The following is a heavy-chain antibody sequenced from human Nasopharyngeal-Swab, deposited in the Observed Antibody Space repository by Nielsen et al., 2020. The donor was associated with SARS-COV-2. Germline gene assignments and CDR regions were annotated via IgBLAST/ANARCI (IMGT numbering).Heavy chain of an antibody. J-gene: IGHJ6*02. CDR1: GFPFVSYE. CDR3: ARDRNGFIYYYYGMDV. D-gene: IGHD3-3*01. V-gene: IGHV3-7*01. Sequence: GESLKISCAASGFPFVSYEMNWVRQAPGKGLEWVANIKQDGSEKYYVDSVKGRFTISRDNAKNSLYLQMNSLRAEDTAVYYCARDRNGFIYYYYGMDVWGQGTTVTVSS. CDR2: IKQDGSEK.